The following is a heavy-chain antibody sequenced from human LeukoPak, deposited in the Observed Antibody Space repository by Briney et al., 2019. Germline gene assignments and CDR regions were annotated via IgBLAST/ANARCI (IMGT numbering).Heavy chain of an antibody. V-gene: IGHV1-46*01. D-gene: IGHD6-13*01. CDR2: IYVSADTT. J-gene: IGHJ4*02. CDR3: ARDSSTWSVDY. Sequence: APVKVSCKASGYTFASYHMHWVRQAPGQGLEWMGIIYVSADTTSYAQKLQGRIAMARDTSTSTVYMELSSLRSEDTAVYYCARDSSTWSVDYWGQGTLVTVSS. CDR1: GYTFASYH.